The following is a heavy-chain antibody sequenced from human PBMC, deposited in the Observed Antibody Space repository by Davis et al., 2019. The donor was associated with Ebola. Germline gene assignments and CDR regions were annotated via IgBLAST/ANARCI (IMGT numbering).Heavy chain of an antibody. J-gene: IGHJ4*02. V-gene: IGHV1-2*04. CDR1: GYTFTGYY. Sequence: ASVKVSCKASGYTFTGYYMHWVRQTPGQGLAWMGCINPNSGGTNYAQKFQGWVTMTRDTPISTADMELSRLRSDDTAVYYCARDDEQLGFDYWGQGTLVTVSS. CDR3: ARDDEQLGFDY. D-gene: IGHD6-6*01. CDR2: INPNSGGT.